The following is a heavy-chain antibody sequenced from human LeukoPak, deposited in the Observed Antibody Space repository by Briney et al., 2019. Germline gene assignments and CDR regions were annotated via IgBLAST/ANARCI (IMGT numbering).Heavy chain of an antibody. CDR2: ISGSGGST. CDR3: AKDTHLWASGVWGLFDY. V-gene: IGHV3-23*01. CDR1: GFTFSNYA. J-gene: IGHJ4*02. Sequence: PGGSLRLSCAASGFTFSNYAMNWVRQAPGRGLEWVSAISGSGGSTYYADSVKGRFTISRDNSKNTLYLQMNSLRAEDTAIYYCAKDTHLWASGVWGLFDYWGQGTLVTVSS. D-gene: IGHD3-16*01.